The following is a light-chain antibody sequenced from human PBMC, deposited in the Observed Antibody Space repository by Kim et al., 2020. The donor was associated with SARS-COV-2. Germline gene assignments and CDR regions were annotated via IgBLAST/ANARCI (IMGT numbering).Light chain of an antibody. CDR2: EGD. CDR1: RSVIGTYNL. CDR3: CSFAGSIIFAV. J-gene: IGLJ3*02. Sequence: QSTTTACTGARSVIGTYNLVSCYHHHPGSAPKLIIYEGDKRPSGISHRFSASKSGNTASLTITGLQAEDEADYYCCSFAGSIIFAVFGGGTKLTVL. V-gene: IGLV2-23*03.